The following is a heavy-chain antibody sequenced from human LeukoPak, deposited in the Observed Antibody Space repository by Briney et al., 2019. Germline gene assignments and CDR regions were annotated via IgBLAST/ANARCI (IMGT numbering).Heavy chain of an antibody. D-gene: IGHD5-18*01. V-gene: IGHV3-15*01. CDR1: GFTFSNAW. Sequence: GGSLRLSCAASGFTFSNAWMSWVRQAPGKGLEWVGRIKSKTDGGTTDYAAPVKGRFTISRDDSKNTLYLQMNSLKTEDTAVYYCTTDRLPIQLWPEGFYYYGMDVWGQGTTVTVSS. CDR3: TTDRLPIQLWPEGFYYYGMDV. CDR2: IKSKTDGGTT. J-gene: IGHJ6*02.